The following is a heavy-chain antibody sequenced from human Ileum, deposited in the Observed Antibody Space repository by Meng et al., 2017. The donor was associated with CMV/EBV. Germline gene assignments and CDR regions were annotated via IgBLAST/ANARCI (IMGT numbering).Heavy chain of an antibody. Sequence: LSCVGYGFTFSSYSMNLVRQAPGKGLEWVSSIGTSSSVTHYADSVKGRFTISRDNAKNSLFLQMNSLRVEDTAVYYCVRGTYGDYENWGQGTLVTVSS. CDR1: GFTFSSYS. CDR3: VRGTYGDYEN. D-gene: IGHD4-17*01. V-gene: IGHV3-21*01. J-gene: IGHJ4*02. CDR2: IGTSSSVT.